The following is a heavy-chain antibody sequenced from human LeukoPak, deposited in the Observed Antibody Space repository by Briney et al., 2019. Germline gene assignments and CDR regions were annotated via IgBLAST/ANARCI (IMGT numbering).Heavy chain of an antibody. CDR1: GYTFTSYG. Sequence: ASVKVSCKASGYTFTSYGISWVRQAPGQGLEWMGWISDYDGRTDFAQKFQGRVTLTTDASTRTVYMELKSLRSDDTAIYFCARGDSGSYFDYWGQGTLVTVSS. D-gene: IGHD1-26*01. CDR3: ARGDSGSYFDY. V-gene: IGHV1-18*01. CDR2: ISDYDGRT. J-gene: IGHJ4*02.